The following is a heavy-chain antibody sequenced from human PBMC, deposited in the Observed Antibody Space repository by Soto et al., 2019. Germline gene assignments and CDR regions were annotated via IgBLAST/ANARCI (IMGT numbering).Heavy chain of an antibody. V-gene: IGHV4-39*01. CDR2: IYYSGST. CDR3: ARWHMVYNHYYYDAVEV. D-gene: IGHD2-8*01. CDR1: GGSISSSSYY. Sequence: PSETLSLTCTVSGGSISSSSYYWGWIRQPPGKGLECIGSIYYSGSTYYNPSLKSRVTISVDTSKNQFSLKLSSVTAADTAVYYCARWHMVYNHYYYDAVEVWGPGTSLTVFS. J-gene: IGHJ6*02.